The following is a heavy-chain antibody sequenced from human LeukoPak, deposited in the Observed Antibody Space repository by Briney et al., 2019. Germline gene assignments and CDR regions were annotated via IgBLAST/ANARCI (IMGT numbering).Heavy chain of an antibody. CDR2: ISGSGGNT. V-gene: IGHV3-23*01. D-gene: IGHD3-10*01. Sequence: GGSLRLSCAASGFTFSGYAMSWVRQAPGKGLEWVSAISGSGGNTYYADSVKGRFTISRDNSKNTLYPQMISLRAEDTAVYYCARDYFGSGNYYLPFEYWGQGTLVTVSS. CDR1: GFTFSGYA. CDR3: ARDYFGSGNYYLPFEY. J-gene: IGHJ4*02.